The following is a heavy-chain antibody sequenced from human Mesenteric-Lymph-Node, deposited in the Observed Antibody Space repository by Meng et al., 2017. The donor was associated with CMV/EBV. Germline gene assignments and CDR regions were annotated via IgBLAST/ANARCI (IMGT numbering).Heavy chain of an antibody. J-gene: IGHJ6*02. Sequence: SETLSLTCAVFGGSFSAYYWSWIRQPPGKGLEWIGEIKYRGSTNYNPSLKSRVTISIDTSKNQFSLKLTSVTAADTAVYYCARRGSGETDVWGQGTTVTVSS. V-gene: IGHV4-34*01. CDR2: IKYRGST. CDR3: ARRGSGETDV. D-gene: IGHD4-17*01. CDR1: GGSFSAYY.